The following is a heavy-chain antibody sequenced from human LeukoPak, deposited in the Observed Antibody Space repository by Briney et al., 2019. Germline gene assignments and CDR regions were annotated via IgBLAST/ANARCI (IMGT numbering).Heavy chain of an antibody. Sequence: GGSLRLSCAASGFTFSSYWMSWVRQAPGKGLEWVANIKQDGSEKYYVDSVKGRFTIYSDNAKNSLYLQMNSLRAEDTAVYYCARVDSSGWGYYYYYGMDVWGQGTTVTVSS. CDR2: IKQDGSEK. D-gene: IGHD6-19*01. J-gene: IGHJ6*02. V-gene: IGHV3-7*01. CDR3: ARVDSSGWGYYYYYGMDV. CDR1: GFTFSSYW.